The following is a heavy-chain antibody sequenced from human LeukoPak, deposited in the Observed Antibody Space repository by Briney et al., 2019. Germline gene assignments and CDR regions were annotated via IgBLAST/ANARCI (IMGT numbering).Heavy chain of an antibody. CDR3: ARLPVGAVPASNYFDY. CDR1: GFTFSGYS. J-gene: IGHJ4*02. CDR2: ISGSSSYI. Sequence: PGGSLRLSCAGSGFTFSGYSMSWVRQAPGKGLEWVSFISGSSSYINYADSVKGRFTISRDNAKNSVYLQMNGLRAEDTAMYYCARLPVGAVPASNYFDYWGQGTLVTVSS. V-gene: IGHV3-21*01. D-gene: IGHD6-19*01.